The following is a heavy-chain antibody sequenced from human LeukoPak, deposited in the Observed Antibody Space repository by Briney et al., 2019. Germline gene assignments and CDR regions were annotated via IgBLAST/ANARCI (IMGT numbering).Heavy chain of an antibody. CDR3: ARDHRGSGSRYYYYYMDV. CDR2: ISYNGNNK. Sequence: PGGSLRLSCAASGFTFSSYGIHWVRQAPGKGLEWVAVISYNGNNKYYADSMKGRFTISRDNSKNTLYLQMNSLRAEDTAVYYCARDHRGSGSRYYYYYMDVWGKGTTVTISS. J-gene: IGHJ6*03. D-gene: IGHD3-10*01. CDR1: GFTFSSYG. V-gene: IGHV3-30*03.